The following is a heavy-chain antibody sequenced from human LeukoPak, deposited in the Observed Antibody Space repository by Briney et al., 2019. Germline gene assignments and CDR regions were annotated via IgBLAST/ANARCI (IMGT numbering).Heavy chain of an antibody. D-gene: IGHD3-9*01. CDR3: VKATIRYFGA. CDR2: IGSSGGSA. V-gene: IGHV3-64D*06. Sequence: GESLKISCSASGFTFSDYAMHWVRQAPGKGLEYVSAIGSSGGSAYYADSVKGRFTISRDNSKNTLYLQMRSLRPEDTALYYCVKATIRYFGAWGQGTLVTVSS. CDR1: GFTFSDYA. J-gene: IGHJ5*02.